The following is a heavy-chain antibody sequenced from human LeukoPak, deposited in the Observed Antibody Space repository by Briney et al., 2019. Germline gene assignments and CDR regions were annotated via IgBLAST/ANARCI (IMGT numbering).Heavy chain of an antibody. J-gene: IGHJ6*03. CDR2: IYYSGST. CDR1: GGSISSYY. D-gene: IGHD3-10*01. Sequence: SETLSLTCTVSGGSISSYYWSWIRQPPGKGLEWIGYIYYSGSTNYNPSLKSRVTISVDTSKNQFSLKLSSVTAADTALYYCARASPSGGYMDVWGKGTTVTVSS. CDR3: ARASPSGGYMDV. V-gene: IGHV4-59*12.